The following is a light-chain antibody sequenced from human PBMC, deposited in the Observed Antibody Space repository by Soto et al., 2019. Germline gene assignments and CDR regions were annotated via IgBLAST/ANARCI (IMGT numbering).Light chain of an antibody. CDR3: QQYGSSGT. CDR2: GAS. V-gene: IGKV3-20*01. Sequence: EIQFTQSPGTLSLSAGERVTISCRASQSVSNNYLAWYQQKPGQAPRLLIYGASNRAAGIPDRLSGGGAGTVFTITIRRLQPEYFALYYCQQYGSSGTFGQGTQVDIK. J-gene: IGKJ1*01. CDR1: QSVSNNY.